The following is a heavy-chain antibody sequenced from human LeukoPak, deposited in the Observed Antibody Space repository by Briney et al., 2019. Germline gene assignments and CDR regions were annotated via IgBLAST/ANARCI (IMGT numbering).Heavy chain of an antibody. CDR2: IIGSGYST. Sequence: GGSLRLSCAASGFTFSNYAMSWVRQAPGKGLEWVSAIIGSGYSTFYADSVKGRFTISRDNSKNALYLQVNSLRAEDTALYYCAKRDSSGSYYFDYWGQGALVTISS. CDR3: AKRDSSGSYYFDY. D-gene: IGHD6-19*01. J-gene: IGHJ4*02. V-gene: IGHV3-23*01. CDR1: GFTFSNYA.